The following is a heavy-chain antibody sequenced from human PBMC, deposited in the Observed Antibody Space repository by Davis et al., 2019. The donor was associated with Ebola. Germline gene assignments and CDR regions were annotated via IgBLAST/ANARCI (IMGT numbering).Heavy chain of an antibody. CDR1: GFTFSAFS. V-gene: IGHV3-23*01. Sequence: PGGSLRLSCAASGFTFSAFSMNWVRQAPGKGLEWVSGISATGVNTYYADSVKGRVTISRDNSRNTQFLQMSSLRGEDAAVYYCARDRLKWFGESDADLDFWGQGTLVTVSS. CDR3: ARDRLKWFGESDADLDF. J-gene: IGHJ3*01. D-gene: IGHD3-10*01. CDR2: ISATGVNT.